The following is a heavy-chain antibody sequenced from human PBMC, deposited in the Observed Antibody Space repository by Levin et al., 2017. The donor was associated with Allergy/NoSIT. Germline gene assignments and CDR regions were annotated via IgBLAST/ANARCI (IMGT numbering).Heavy chain of an antibody. J-gene: IGHJ4*02. D-gene: IGHD3-10*01. Sequence: GGSLRLSCAASGFTFSSYGMHWVRQAPGKGLEWVAVISYDGSNKYYADSVKGRFTISRDNSKNTLYLQMNSLRAEDTAVYYCAKDILWFGELWGLDYWGQGTLVTVSS. V-gene: IGHV3-30*18. CDR2: ISYDGSNK. CDR1: GFTFSSYG. CDR3: AKDILWFGELWGLDY.